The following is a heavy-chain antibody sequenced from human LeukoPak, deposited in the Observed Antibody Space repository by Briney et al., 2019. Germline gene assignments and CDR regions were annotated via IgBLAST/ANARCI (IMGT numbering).Heavy chain of an antibody. V-gene: IGHV3-69-1*01. Sequence: GGSLRLSCEASGFTFSSFAVSWVRQAPGKGLEWVSSIGNGGTTYYADSVKGRFTISRDNAKNSLYLQMNSLRAEDTAVYYCARDLSLRSSAFDIWGQGTMVTVSS. J-gene: IGHJ3*02. D-gene: IGHD5-12*01. CDR1: GFTFSSFA. CDR2: IGNGGTT. CDR3: ARDLSLRSSAFDI.